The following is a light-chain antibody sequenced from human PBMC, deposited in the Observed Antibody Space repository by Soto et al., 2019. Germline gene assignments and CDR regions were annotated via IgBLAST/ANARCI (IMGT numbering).Light chain of an antibody. V-gene: IGKV1-5*01. CDR3: QQYNSYST. J-gene: IGKJ1*01. Sequence: DIQMTQSPSTLSASVGDRVTITCRASQSISSWLAWYQQKPGKAPKLLIYDASSLESGVPSRFSGSGSGTEFTLTISSLQPDDFANYYCQQYNSYSTVGQGTKVDNK. CDR2: DAS. CDR1: QSISSW.